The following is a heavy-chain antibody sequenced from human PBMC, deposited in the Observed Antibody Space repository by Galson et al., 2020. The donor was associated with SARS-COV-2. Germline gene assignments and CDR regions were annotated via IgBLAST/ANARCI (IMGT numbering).Heavy chain of an antibody. V-gene: IGHV3-30*04. J-gene: IGHJ2*01. Sequence: SGGSLRLSCAASGFTFSSYAMHWVRQAPGKGLEWVAVISYDGSNKYYADSVKGRFTISRDNSKNTLYLQMNSLRAEDTAVYYCARGLSYWYFDLWGRGTLVTVSS. CDR1: GFTFSSYA. CDR3: ARGLSYWYFDL. CDR2: ISYDGSNK. D-gene: IGHD2-21*01.